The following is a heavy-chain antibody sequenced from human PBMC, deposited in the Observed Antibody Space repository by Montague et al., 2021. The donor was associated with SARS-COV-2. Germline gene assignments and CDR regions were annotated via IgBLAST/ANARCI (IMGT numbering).Heavy chain of an antibody. J-gene: IGHJ4*02. V-gene: IGHV4-34*01. CDR3: ARAGLAVFDF. Sequence: SETLSLTCAVSGGPFGESYYRTWLRQTPGKTLEWIAEINHRRTAKYNSSLTNRGAISVETSKREIYRNLTSVTAADTATYYGARAGLAVFDFWGQGSLV. D-gene: IGHD6-19*01. CDR2: INHRRTA. CDR1: GGPFGESYY.